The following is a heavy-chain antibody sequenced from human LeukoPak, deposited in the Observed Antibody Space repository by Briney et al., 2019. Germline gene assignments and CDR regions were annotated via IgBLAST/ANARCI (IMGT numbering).Heavy chain of an antibody. CDR2: INPNSGGT. CDR1: GYTFTGYY. D-gene: IGHD1-26*01. V-gene: IGHV1-2*02. J-gene: IGHJ4*02. CDR3: ARVLNGWDLRPFDC. Sequence: GASVKVSCKASGYTFTGYYMHWVRQAPGQGLEWMGWINPNSGGTNYAQKFQGRVIMTRDTSISTAYMELNRLRSDDTAVYYCARVLNGWDLRPFDCWGQGTLVTVSS.